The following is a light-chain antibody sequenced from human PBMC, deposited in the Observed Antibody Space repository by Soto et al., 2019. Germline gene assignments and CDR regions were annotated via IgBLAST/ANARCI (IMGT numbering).Light chain of an antibody. J-gene: IGLJ3*02. CDR3: NSYTSAATGV. Sequence: QSALTQPASVSGSPGQSITISCTGTSSDIGGYNYVSWYQQYPGNVPKLILYEVSKRPSGVSNRFSGSKSGNTASLTISGLQAEDEAHYYCNSYTSAATGVFGGGTKLTVL. CDR1: SSDIGGYNY. CDR2: EVS. V-gene: IGLV2-14*01.